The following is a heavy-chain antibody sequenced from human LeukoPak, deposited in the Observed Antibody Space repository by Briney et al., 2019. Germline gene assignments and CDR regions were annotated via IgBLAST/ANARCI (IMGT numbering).Heavy chain of an antibody. CDR1: GYSFPNYW. V-gene: IGHV5-51*01. D-gene: IGHD4-23*01. CDR2: MYPDDSDT. Sequence: GESLKISCKGSGYSFPNYWIAWVRQMPGKGLEWMGIMYPDDSDTRYSPSFQGQVSISADKSTNTAYLRWRSLKASDTAMYYCARRDYDGKHFDYWGQGTLVTVSS. CDR3: ARRDYDGKHFDY. J-gene: IGHJ4*02.